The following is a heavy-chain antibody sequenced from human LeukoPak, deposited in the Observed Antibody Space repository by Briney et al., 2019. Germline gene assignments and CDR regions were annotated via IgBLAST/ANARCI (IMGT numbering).Heavy chain of an antibody. CDR1: GVTFSGYS. V-gene: IGHV3-48*04. CDR2: ISSSSALI. D-gene: IGHD4-17*01. Sequence: GGSLRLSCAASGVTFSGYSLNWVCQAPGKGLEGVAYISSSSALIQYADSVKGRFTISRDNGKNSMYLQMNSLRAEDTAVYYCARGAYGDNSRYGYWGQGTLVTVSS. J-gene: IGHJ4*02. CDR3: ARGAYGDNSRYGY.